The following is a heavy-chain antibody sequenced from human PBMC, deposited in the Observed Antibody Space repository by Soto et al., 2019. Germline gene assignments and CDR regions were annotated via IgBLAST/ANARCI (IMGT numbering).Heavy chain of an antibody. V-gene: IGHV3-53*01. D-gene: IGHD2-21*02. J-gene: IGHJ4*02. Sequence: GGSLRLSCAASGFTVSSYYMNWVRQAPGKGLEWVSIIYTGGSTYYADSVKGRFTISRDNSKNTLYLQMNSLRAEDTAVYYCARERIGCGGDCDHFDYWGQGTLVTVSS. CDR3: ARERIGCGGDCDHFDY. CDR1: GFTVSSYY. CDR2: IYTGGST.